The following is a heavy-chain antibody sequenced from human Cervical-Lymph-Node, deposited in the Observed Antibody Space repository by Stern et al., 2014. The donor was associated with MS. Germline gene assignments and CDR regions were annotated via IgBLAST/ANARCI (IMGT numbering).Heavy chain of an antibody. D-gene: IGHD3-22*01. Sequence: QVQLVQSGAEVKKPGASVKVSCKAPSYTFTSYAISWVRQAPGQGLEWVGWISAYNGKAYYAQKVQGRVTMTTDTSTTTAYMELGSLRSDDTAVYYCARGPHYYDTRGRLDHWGQGTLVTVSS. CDR1: SYTFTSYA. V-gene: IGHV1-18*01. CDR3: ARGPHYYDTRGRLDH. J-gene: IGHJ4*02. CDR2: ISAYNGKA.